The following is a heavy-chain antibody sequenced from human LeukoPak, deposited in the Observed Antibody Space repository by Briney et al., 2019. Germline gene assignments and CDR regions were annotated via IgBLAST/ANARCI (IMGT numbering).Heavy chain of an antibody. CDR3: AKGRYYYDSSGYYPGVMDV. D-gene: IGHD3-22*01. V-gene: IGHV3-9*01. J-gene: IGHJ6*02. CDR2: ISWNSGSI. CDR1: GFTFDDYA. Sequence: PGGSLRLSCAASGFTFDDYAMHWVRQAPGKGLEWVSGISWNSGSIGYADSVKGRFTISRDNAKNSLYLQMNSLRAEDTALYYCAKGRYYYDSSGYYPGVMDVWGQGTTVTVSS.